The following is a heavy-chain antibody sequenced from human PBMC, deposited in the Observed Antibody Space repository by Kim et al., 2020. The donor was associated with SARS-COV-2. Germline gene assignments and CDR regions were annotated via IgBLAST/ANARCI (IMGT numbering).Heavy chain of an antibody. Sequence: GRTHDNPSLRSRVTISMDKNQFSLKLSSVTAADTAVYYCAPIYGGYSDFDSWGQGTLVTVSS. CDR2: GRT. V-gene: IGHV4-34*01. CDR3: APIYGGYSDFDS. J-gene: IGHJ4*02. D-gene: IGHD4-17*01.